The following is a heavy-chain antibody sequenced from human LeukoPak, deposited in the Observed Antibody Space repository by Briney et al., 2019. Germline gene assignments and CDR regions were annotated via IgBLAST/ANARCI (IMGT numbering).Heavy chain of an antibody. J-gene: IGHJ5*02. CDR3: ARAKAGSYDLPVDL. Sequence: SVKVSCKASGCTFSNYALSWVRQAPGQGLELMGAIIPFLDTSNYPPKFQDRVTITTDESTSTAYLEPSSLRSEDMAVYYCARAKAGSYDLPVDLWGPGNLVTVSS. D-gene: IGHD5-12*01. CDR1: GCTFSNYA. V-gene: IGHV1-69*05. CDR2: IIPFLDTS.